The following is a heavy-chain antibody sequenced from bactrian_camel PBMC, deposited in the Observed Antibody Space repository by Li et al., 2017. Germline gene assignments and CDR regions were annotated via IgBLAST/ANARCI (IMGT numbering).Heavy chain of an antibody. D-gene: IGHD1*01. CDR3: AADLVTEEPSLVEREYYY. V-gene: IGHV3S1*01. CDR1: GYTYSSIC. CDR2: VYIAFRPDDQRT. Sequence: VQLVESGGGSALAGGSVRLSCAASGYTYSSICMGWFRQAPGKEREAVATVYIAFRPDDQRTYYAGSVKGRFTISKDNAKNTLYLQMNSLKPEDTAMYYCAADLVTEEPSLVEREYYYWGQGTQVTVS. J-gene: IGHJ4*01.